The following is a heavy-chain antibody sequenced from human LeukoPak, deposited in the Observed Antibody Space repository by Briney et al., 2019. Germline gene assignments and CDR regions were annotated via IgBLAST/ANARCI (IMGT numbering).Heavy chain of an antibody. CDR1: GFTFSDYY. CDR2: ISSSGSTI. Sequence: GGSLRLSCAASGFTFSDYYMSWIRQAPGKGLEWVSYISSSGSTIYYADSVKGRFIISRDISKNTLYLQMSSLRAEDTAIYYCVKDLLLWCFDSWGQGILVTVSS. D-gene: IGHD2-15*01. CDR3: VKDLLLWCFDS. J-gene: IGHJ4*02. V-gene: IGHV3-11*01.